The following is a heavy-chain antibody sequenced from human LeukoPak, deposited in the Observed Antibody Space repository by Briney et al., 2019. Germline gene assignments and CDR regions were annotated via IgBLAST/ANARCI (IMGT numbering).Heavy chain of an antibody. Sequence: GASVKVSCKAARYTFTSCDINWVRQAPGQGLEWMGWMNPDSGNTGYAQKFQGRVSMTRNTSISTAYMELGGLTSDDTAVYFCARGSHRGYCTTSNCYTVDYWGQGTLVSVSS. CDR3: ARGSHRGYCTTSNCYTVDY. J-gene: IGHJ4*01. D-gene: IGHD2-2*02. CDR1: RYTFTSCD. V-gene: IGHV1-8*01. CDR2: MNPDSGNT.